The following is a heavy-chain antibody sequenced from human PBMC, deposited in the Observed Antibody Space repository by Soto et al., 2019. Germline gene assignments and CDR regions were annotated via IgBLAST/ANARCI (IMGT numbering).Heavy chain of an antibody. D-gene: IGHD3-10*01. J-gene: IGHJ5*02. V-gene: IGHV4-59*01. Sequence: SETLSLTCTVSGGSISSYYWSWIRQPPGKGLEWIGYIYYSGSTNYNPSLKSRVTISVDTSKNQFSLELSSVTAADTAVYYCARVFTMVRGVIMGNWFDPWGQGTLVTVSS. CDR3: ARVFTMVRGVIMGNWFDP. CDR1: GGSISSYY. CDR2: IYYSGST.